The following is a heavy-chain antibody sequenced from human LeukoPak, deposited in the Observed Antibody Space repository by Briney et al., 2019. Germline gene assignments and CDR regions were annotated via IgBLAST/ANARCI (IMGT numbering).Heavy chain of an antibody. Sequence: GGSLRLSCGASEFTVISNYMTWVRQAPGKGLECVSVIHSNDDTYYSASVRGGFTISRYSSNHMLYLQMNSLRVEDTAVYYCTRGHAAMGEYWGQGTLVTVSS. CDR2: IHSNDDT. CDR1: EFTVISNY. V-gene: IGHV3-53*01. J-gene: IGHJ4*02. CDR3: TRGHAAMGEY. D-gene: IGHD5-18*01.